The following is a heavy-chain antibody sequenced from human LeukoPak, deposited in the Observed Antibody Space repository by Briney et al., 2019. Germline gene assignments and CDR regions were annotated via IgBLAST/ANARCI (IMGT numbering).Heavy chain of an antibody. CDR3: ARDSHLYSGYDSFDY. CDR2: ISGSGGST. D-gene: IGHD5-12*01. Sequence: GGSLRLSCATSGFTFSSYAMSWVRQAPGKGLEWVSAISGSGGSTHYADSVKGRFTISRDNSKNTLYLQMNSLRAEDTAVYYCARDSHLYSGYDSFDYWGQGTLVTVSS. CDR1: GFTFSSYA. J-gene: IGHJ4*02. V-gene: IGHV3-23*01.